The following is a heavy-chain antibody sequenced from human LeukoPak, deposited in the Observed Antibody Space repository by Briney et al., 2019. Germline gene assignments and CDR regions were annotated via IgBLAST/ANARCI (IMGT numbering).Heavy chain of an antibody. CDR3: ARESGWHNFDY. J-gene: IGHJ4*02. CDR1: GFTFSGYG. D-gene: IGHD6-19*01. Sequence: PGGSLRLSCAASGFTFSGYGMHWVRQAPGKGLEWVSSISSSSSYIYYADSVKGRFTISRDNAKNSLYLQMNSLRAEDTAVYYCARESGWHNFDYWGQGTLVTVSS. V-gene: IGHV3-21*01. CDR2: ISSSSSYI.